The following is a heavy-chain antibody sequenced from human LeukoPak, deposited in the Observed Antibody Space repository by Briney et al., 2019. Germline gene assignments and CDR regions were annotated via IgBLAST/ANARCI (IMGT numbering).Heavy chain of an antibody. Sequence: AVLKVCSKLSGYILAELLMHWVRQAAGNRRECMGGFDPEDGETINAQKFQGRVTMTEDTSTDTAYMELSSLRSEDTAMYYCATESPGGGQQLVGYWGQGTLVTVSS. J-gene: IGHJ4*02. V-gene: IGHV1-24*01. CDR3: ATESPGGGQQLVGY. CDR2: FDPEDGET. D-gene: IGHD6-13*01. CDR1: GYILAELL.